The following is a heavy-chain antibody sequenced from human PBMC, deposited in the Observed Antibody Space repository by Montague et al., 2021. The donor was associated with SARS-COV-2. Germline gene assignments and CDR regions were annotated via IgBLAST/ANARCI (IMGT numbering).Heavy chain of an antibody. CDR1: GGSFSTYS. CDR3: AGLGAGVVPSAILGVGPYYSYYYMDV. D-gene: IGHD2-2*02. J-gene: IGHJ6*03. Sequence: SETLSLTCAVHGGSFSTYSWNWIRQPPGKGLEWIGEIHHGGSTNYNPSLKSRGTISADTSKNKFSLKLTSVAAADTAVYACAGLGAGVVPSAILGVGPYYSYYYMDVWGQGTPVTVSS. V-gene: IGHV4-34*01. CDR2: IHHGGST.